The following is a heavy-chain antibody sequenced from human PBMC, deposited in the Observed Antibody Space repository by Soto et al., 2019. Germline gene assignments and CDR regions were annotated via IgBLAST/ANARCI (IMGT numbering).Heavy chain of an antibody. CDR3: ARGGSSYCSGGSCYFDY. CDR1: GGSISSYY. D-gene: IGHD2-15*01. V-gene: IGHV4-59*01. J-gene: IGHJ4*02. Sequence: SVTLSLTCTVSGGSISSYYWSWIRQPPGKGLEWIGYIYYSGSTNYNPSLKSRVTISVDTSKNQFSLKLSSVTAADTAVYYCARGGSSYCSGGSCYFDYWGQGTLVTVSS. CDR2: IYYSGST.